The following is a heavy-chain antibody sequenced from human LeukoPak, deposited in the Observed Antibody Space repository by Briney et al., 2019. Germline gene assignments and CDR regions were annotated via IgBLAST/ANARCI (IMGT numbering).Heavy chain of an antibody. J-gene: IGHJ6*03. V-gene: IGHV4-39*01. Sequence: PSETLSLTCSVSGGSISSSSYYWGWIRQPPGKGLEWIGSIYYSGSTYYNPSLKSRVTISVDTSKNQFSLKLSSVTAADTAVYCCARHYGDSYYHYYYMDVWGKGTTVTVSS. CDR3: ARHYGDSYYHYYYMDV. CDR1: GGSISSSSYY. D-gene: IGHD4-17*01. CDR2: IYYSGST.